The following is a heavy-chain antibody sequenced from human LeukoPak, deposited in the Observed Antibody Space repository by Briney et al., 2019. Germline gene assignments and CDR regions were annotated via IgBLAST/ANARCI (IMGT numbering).Heavy chain of an antibody. CDR1: GFTFNSYA. J-gene: IGHJ4*02. D-gene: IGHD6-19*01. CDR3: AKTTTGYSSGRYPGWPVDY. Sequence: PPGGSLRLSCAASGFTFNSYAMYWVRQAPGKGLEWVSGTFGSGGSAHYADSVKGRFTISRDNSKNTVYLQMDSLRVEDTAVYYCAKTTTGYSSGRYPGWPVDYWGQGALVTVSS. V-gene: IGHV3-23*01. CDR2: TFGSGGSA.